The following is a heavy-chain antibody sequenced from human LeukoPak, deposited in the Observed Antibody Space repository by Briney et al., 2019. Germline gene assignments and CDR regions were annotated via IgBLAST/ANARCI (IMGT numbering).Heavy chain of an antibody. D-gene: IGHD3-9*01. Sequence: ASVNVSCKAFGYSFIIYGINWVRQAPGQGLEWMGWISTYNGDTRYAQDLQGRVTLSMDTSTRTAYLEVRSLTSDDTAVYYCARDLDSEILTGYSNWGQGTLVTVSS. CDR2: ISTYNGDT. V-gene: IGHV1-18*01. CDR1: GYSFIIYG. CDR3: ARDLDSEILTGYSN. J-gene: IGHJ1*01.